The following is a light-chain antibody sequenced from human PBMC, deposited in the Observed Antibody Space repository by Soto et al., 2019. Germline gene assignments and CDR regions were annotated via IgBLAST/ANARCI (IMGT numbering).Light chain of an antibody. CDR2: DAS. Sequence: DIQMTQSPSTLSASVGDRVTITCRASQSIGSWLAWYQQKPGKAPKLLIFDASTLESGVPSRFSGSGSGTEFTLTISSLQPDDFTTFYCQQYFSDSRTFGQGTTVEVK. V-gene: IGKV1-5*01. J-gene: IGKJ1*01. CDR1: QSIGSW. CDR3: QQYFSDSRT.